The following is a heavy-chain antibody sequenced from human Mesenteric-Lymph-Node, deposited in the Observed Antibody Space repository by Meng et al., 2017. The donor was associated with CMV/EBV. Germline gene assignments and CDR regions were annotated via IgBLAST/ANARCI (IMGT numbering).Heavy chain of an antibody. J-gene: IGHJ4*02. CDR3: ARGQYYPGY. CDR2: IKQDGSEK. D-gene: IGHD2/OR15-2a*01. Sequence: GESLKISCAASGFTFNSYWMSWVRQAPGKGLEWVANIKQDGSEKYYVDSVKGRFTISRDNAKNSLYLQMNSLRAEDTAVYYCARGQYYPGYWGQGTLVTVSS. CDR1: GFTFNSYW. V-gene: IGHV3-7*01.